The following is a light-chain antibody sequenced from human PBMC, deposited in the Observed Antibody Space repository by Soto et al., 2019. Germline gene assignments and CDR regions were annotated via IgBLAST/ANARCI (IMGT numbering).Light chain of an antibody. CDR1: QSVLYSSNNKNY. CDR2: WAS. Sequence: DIVMTQSPDSLAVSLGERATINCKSSQSVLYSSNNKNYLAWYQQKPGQPPKLLIYWASTRESGVPDRFSASGSGTDFTLTISSLQAEDVAVYYCQQYYSSPHTFGQWTKLEIK. J-gene: IGKJ2*01. V-gene: IGKV4-1*01. CDR3: QQYYSSPHT.